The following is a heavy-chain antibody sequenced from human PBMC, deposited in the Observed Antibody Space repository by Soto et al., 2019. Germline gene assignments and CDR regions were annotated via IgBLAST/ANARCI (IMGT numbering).Heavy chain of an antibody. CDR1: GFTFDYCA. D-gene: IGHD3-16*01. CDR2: ISDSGAIT. CDR3: AKEGGGGGGAFDI. J-gene: IGHJ3*02. Sequence: EVQLLESGGGLIQPGGSLRLSCAASGFTFDYCAMNWVRQAPGKGLEWVSIISDSGAITHYTDSVKGRFTISRDNSKNTLYLKVNTPRDENRPVIYWAKEGGGGGGAFDIWGQGTMVIVSS. V-gene: IGHV3-23*01.